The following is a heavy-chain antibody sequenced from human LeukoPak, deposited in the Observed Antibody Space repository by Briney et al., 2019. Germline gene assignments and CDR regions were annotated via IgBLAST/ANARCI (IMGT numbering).Heavy chain of an antibody. CDR2: IYYSGST. V-gene: IGHV4-59*01. D-gene: IGHD5-18*01. CDR1: GGSISSYY. CDR3: ARSRIQLWLPVGDFYYFDY. J-gene: IGHJ4*02. Sequence: SETLSLTCTASGGSISSYYWSWIRQPPGKGLEWIGYIYYSGSTNYNPSLKSRVTISVDTSKNQFSLKLSSVTAADTAVYYCARSRIQLWLPVGDFYYFDYWGQGTLVTVSS.